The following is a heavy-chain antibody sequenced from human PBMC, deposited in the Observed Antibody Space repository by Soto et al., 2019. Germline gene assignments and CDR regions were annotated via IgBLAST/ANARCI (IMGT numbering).Heavy chain of an antibody. Sequence: GGSLRLSCATSGFTFSNYGIHWVRQAPGKGLEWVAVKCFFASGGNEYYADSVKGRFAISRDDSKQTAYLEMKSLRAEDTAVYYCGRDPYSGARYYLDLWRQGTQVTVSS. CDR3: GRDPYSGARYYLDL. V-gene: IGHV3-33*01. J-gene: IGHJ4*02. CDR1: GFTFSNYG. D-gene: IGHD1-26*01. CDR2: KCFFASGGNE.